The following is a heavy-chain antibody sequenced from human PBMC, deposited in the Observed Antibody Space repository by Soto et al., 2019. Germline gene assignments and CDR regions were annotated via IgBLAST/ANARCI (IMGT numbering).Heavy chain of an antibody. D-gene: IGHD1-7*01. J-gene: IGHJ4*02. CDR2: INHSGST. CDR3: ARGLELRYFDY. V-gene: IGHV4-34*01. Sequence: ASETLSLTCAVYGGSFSGYYWSWIRQPPGKGLEWIGEINHSGSTNYNPSLKSRVTISVDTSKNQFSLKLSSVTAADTAVYYCARGLELRYFDYWGQGTLVT. CDR1: GGSFSGYY.